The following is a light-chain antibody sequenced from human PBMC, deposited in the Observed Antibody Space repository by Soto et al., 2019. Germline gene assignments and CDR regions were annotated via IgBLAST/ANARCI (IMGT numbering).Light chain of an antibody. CDR1: QTITTY. CDR2: AAS. CDR3: QQTYSALWT. Sequence: MTQSPATLSASVGDRVTISCRASQTITTYLNWYQQKPGKAPKLLIYAASSLHSGVPSRFSGSGSGTDFTLTISSLQPEDFAAYYCQQTYSALWTFGQGTKLEIK. J-gene: IGKJ1*01. V-gene: IGKV1-39*01.